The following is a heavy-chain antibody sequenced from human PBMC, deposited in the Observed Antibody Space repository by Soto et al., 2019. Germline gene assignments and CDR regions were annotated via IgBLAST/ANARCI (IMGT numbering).Heavy chain of an antibody. Sequence: GGSLRLSCAASGFTFSSYAMSWVRQAPGKGLEWVSAISGSGGSTFYADSVKGRFTISRDNSKNTLYLQMNSLRAEDTAVYYCAKDRPNYYDGYYYYGMDVWGQGTTVTVSS. CDR1: GFTFSSYA. CDR3: AKDRPNYYDGYYYYGMDV. V-gene: IGHV3-23*01. D-gene: IGHD3-22*01. J-gene: IGHJ6*02. CDR2: ISGSGGST.